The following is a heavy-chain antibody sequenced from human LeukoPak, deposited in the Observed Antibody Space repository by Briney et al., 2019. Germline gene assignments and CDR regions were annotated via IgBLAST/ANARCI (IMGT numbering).Heavy chain of an antibody. D-gene: IGHD2-15*01. CDR1: GGSISSSSYY. CDR2: IYYSGST. CDR3: ARHLAGYCSGGSCLFYFDY. J-gene: IGHJ4*02. V-gene: IGHV4-39*01. Sequence: SETLSLTCTASGGSISSSSYYWGWIRQPPGKGLEWIGSIYYSGSTYYNPSLKSRVTISVDTSKTPFSLKLSSVTAADTAVYYCARHLAGYCSGGSCLFYFDYWGQGTLVTVSS.